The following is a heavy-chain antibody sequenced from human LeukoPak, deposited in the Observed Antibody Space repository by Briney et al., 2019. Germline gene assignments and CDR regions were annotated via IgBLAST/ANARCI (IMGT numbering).Heavy chain of an antibody. D-gene: IGHD3-10*01. J-gene: IGHJ4*02. Sequence: ASVKVSCKASGYTFTSYAMNWVRQAPGQGLEWMGWINTNTGNPTYAQGFTGRFVFSLDTSVSTAYLQISSLKAEDTAVYYCARVVGSGSYPELYYFDYWGQGTLGTVSS. CDR2: INTNTGNP. V-gene: IGHV7-4-1*02. CDR1: GYTFTSYA. CDR3: ARVVGSGSYPELYYFDY.